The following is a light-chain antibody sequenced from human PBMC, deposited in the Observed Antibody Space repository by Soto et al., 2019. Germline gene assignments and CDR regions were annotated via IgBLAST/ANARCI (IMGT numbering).Light chain of an antibody. J-gene: IGLJ3*02. Sequence: QAVVTQEPSFSVSPGXTXTLTCGLSSGSVSTSYYPSWYQQTPGQAPRTLIYSTNTRSSGVPDRFSGSILGNKAALTITGAQADDESDYYCVLYMGSGISVFGGGTQLTVL. CDR3: VLYMGSGISV. CDR2: STN. CDR1: SGSVSTSYY. V-gene: IGLV8-61*01.